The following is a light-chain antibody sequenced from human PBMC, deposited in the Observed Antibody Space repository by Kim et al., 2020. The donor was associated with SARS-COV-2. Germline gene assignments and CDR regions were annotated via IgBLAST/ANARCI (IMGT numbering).Light chain of an antibody. CDR1: ELGDKY. V-gene: IGLV3-1*01. J-gene: IGLJ1*01. CDR3: QAWDSSTYV. CDR2: QDS. Sequence: VSPGQTASITCSGDELGDKYACWYQQKPGQSPVLVIYQDSKRPSGIPERFSGSNSGNTATLTISGTQAMDEADYFCQAWDSSTYVFGTGTKVTVL.